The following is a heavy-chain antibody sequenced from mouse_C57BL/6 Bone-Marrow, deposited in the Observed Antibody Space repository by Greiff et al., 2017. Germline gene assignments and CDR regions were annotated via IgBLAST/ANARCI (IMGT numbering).Heavy chain of an antibody. J-gene: IGHJ3*01. Sequence: QVQLQQPGADLVKPGASVKVSCKASGYTFTSYWMHWVKPRPGQGLEWIGRIHPSDSDTNYNQKLKGKATLTVAKSSSPAYMQLSGLTSDDSAVYVCAIEGGSWFAYWGQGTLVTVSA. CDR3: AIEGGSWFAY. CDR1: GYTFTSYW. V-gene: IGHV1-74*01. CDR2: IHPSDSDT.